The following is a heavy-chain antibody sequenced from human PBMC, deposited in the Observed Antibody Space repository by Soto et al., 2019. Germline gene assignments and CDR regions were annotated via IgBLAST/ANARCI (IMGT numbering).Heavy chain of an antibody. V-gene: IGHV3-15*01. CDR2: IKSKTDGGTT. J-gene: IGHJ4*02. D-gene: IGHD2-21*02. Sequence: GGSLRLSCAASGFTFSNAWMSWVRQAPGKGLEWVGRIKSKTDGGTTDYAAPVKGRFTISRDDSKNTLYLQMNSLKTEDTAVYYCTTSDLPSIEYYFDYWGQGTLVTVSS. CDR1: GFTFSNAW. CDR3: TTSDLPSIEYYFDY.